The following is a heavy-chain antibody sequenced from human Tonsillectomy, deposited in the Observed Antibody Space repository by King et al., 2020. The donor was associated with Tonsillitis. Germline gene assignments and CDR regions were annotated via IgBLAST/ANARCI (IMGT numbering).Heavy chain of an antibody. V-gene: IGHV3-43*02. CDR1: GFTFDDYA. CDR3: AIERSRVLLWSSLRN. D-gene: IGHD3-10*01. Sequence: DVQLVESGGGVVHPGGSLRLSCAASGFTFDDYAMHWVRQAPGKGLEWVSLISGDGGSTYYADSMKGRFTISRDNSKNSLFLQMNSLRTEDTALYYCAIERSRVLLWSSLRNWGQGTLVTVSS. J-gene: IGHJ4*02. CDR2: ISGDGGST.